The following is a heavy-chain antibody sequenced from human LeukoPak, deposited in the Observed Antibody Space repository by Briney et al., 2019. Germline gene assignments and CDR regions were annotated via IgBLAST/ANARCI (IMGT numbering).Heavy chain of an antibody. CDR3: ARVRYCSGGSCYFRPGRVGWFDP. V-gene: IGHV1-8*01. CDR1: GYTFTSYD. J-gene: IGHJ5*02. Sequence: GASVKVSCKASGYTFTSYDINWVRQATGQGLEWMGWMNPNSGNTGYAQKFQGRVTMTRNTSISTAYMELSSLRSEDTAVYYCARVRYCSGGSCYFRPGRVGWFDPWGQGTLVTVSS. CDR2: MNPNSGNT. D-gene: IGHD2-15*01.